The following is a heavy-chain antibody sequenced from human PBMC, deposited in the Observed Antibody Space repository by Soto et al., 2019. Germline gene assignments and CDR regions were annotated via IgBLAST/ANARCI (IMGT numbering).Heavy chain of an antibody. CDR1: GFTFSNYA. CDR3: AKNDYADSYFDS. D-gene: IGHD4-17*01. V-gene: IGHV3-23*01. Sequence: GSLRLSCAASGFTFSNYAMSWVRQAPGKALEWVSIISGGGGSTYFADSVKGRFTISRDNSKSTVYLHINSLRADDTALYYCAKNDYADSYFDSWGHGTTVTVYS. J-gene: IGHJ4*03. CDR2: ISGGGGST.